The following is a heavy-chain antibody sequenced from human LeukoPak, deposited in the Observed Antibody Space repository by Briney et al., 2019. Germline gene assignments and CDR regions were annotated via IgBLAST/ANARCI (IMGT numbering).Heavy chain of an antibody. D-gene: IGHD3/OR15-3a*01. J-gene: IGHJ3*01. CDR3: ARDRAVRWTGSLNL. V-gene: IGHV3-7*01. CDR2: IKQDGSEK. Sequence: GGSLRLSCAASGFTFSSYWMNWVRQAPGKGLQYLANIKQDGSEKYYVDSVKGRFTISRDNAKNSLYLQMSSLRAEDTAVYYCARDRAVRWTGSLNLWGQGTMVTVSS. CDR1: GFTFSSYW.